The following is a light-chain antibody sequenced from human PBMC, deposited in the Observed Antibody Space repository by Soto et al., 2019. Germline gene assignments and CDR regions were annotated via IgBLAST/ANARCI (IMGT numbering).Light chain of an antibody. CDR2: AAS. V-gene: IGKV1-17*01. CDR1: QGMRND. Sequence: DIQMTQSPSSLSASVGDRVTITCRASQGMRNDLDWYQQKPAKAPERLIYAASSLQSVVPSRFSGRGAVTEFTLTISSLQDEDFATYYCLQYNTYPWTFGQGTKVEIK. J-gene: IGKJ1*01. CDR3: LQYNTYPWT.